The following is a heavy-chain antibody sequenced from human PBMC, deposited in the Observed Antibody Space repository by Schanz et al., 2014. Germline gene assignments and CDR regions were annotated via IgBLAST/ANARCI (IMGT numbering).Heavy chain of an antibody. Sequence: VQLVDSGGGLVQPGGSLRLSCAASGFTFRSYGMHWVRQAPGRGLEWVAVVWHDGINRYYADSVKGRFTISRDNANNSLFLRMNSLRAEDTAVYYCAREDCSATSCYFRYWGQGTLVTVSS. CDR3: AREDCSATSCYFRY. CDR2: VWHDGINR. CDR1: GFTFRSYG. D-gene: IGHD2-21*01. J-gene: IGHJ4*02. V-gene: IGHV3-33*01.